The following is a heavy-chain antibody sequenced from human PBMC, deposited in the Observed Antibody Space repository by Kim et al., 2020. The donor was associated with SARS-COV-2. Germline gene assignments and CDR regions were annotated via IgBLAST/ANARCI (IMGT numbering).Heavy chain of an antibody. V-gene: IGHV3-11*01. D-gene: IGHD6-6*01. Sequence: YDADSVKGRFTISRDNAKNSLYLQMNSLRAEDTAVYYCARDRGQLVGFDYWGQGTLVTVSS. CDR3: ARDRGQLVGFDY. J-gene: IGHJ4*02.